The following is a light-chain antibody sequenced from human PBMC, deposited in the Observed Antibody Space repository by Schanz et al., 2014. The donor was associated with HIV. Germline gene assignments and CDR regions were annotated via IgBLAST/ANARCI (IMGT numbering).Light chain of an antibody. J-gene: IGLJ2*01. Sequence: QSALTQPASVSGSPGQSITFSCTGTSSDVGSYNLVSWYQQHPGKAPKLMIYEGSKRPSGVPDRFSGSKSGNTASLTVSGLQAEDEGDYYCSSYAGSNNLVVFGGGTKLTVL. CDR1: SSDVGSYNL. V-gene: IGLV2-14*02. CDR2: EGS. CDR3: SSYAGSNNLVV.